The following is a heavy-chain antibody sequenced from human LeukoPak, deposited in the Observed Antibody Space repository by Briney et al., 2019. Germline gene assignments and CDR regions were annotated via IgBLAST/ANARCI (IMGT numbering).Heavy chain of an antibody. V-gene: IGHV3-23*01. J-gene: IGHJ4*02. CDR2: FSGGGDHT. CDR3: AKDSGYDFFVDYFDY. Sequence: GGSLRLSCAASGFTFSSYAMSWVRQAPGKGLEWVSTFSGGGDHTYYADSVKGRFTISRDKSKNTLHLQMNSLRVEDTAVYCCAKDSGYDFFVDYFDYWGQGTLVTVSS. CDR1: GFTFSSYA. D-gene: IGHD5-12*01.